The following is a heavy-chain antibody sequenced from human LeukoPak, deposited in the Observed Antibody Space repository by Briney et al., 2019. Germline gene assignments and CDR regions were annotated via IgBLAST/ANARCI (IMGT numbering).Heavy chain of an antibody. V-gene: IGHV5-51*01. D-gene: IGHD2-15*01. CDR1: GYSFTTYW. J-gene: IGHJ4*02. CDR2: INPGDSDT. Sequence: GESLKISCKGSGYSFTTYWIGWVRQMPGKGLEYMGIINPGDSDTRYSPSFQGQVTISVDKSISTAYLQWSSLGASDTAMYYCARRGCNGGSCYAYWGQGTLVTVSS. CDR3: ARRGCNGGSCYAY.